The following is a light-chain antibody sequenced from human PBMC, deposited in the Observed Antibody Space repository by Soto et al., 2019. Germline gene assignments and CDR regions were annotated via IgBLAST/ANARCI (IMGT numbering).Light chain of an antibody. CDR2: GAS. Sequence: ELVLTQSPGTLSLSPGERANLSCRASQSVSSSYVAWYQQKPGQAPRLLIYGASNRATDNPDRFSGSGSGTDFTLTISRLEPEDFAVYFCQQYGRSPPFTFGQGTKVEIK. CDR1: QSVSSSY. CDR3: QQYGRSPPFT. V-gene: IGKV3-20*01. J-gene: IGKJ2*01.